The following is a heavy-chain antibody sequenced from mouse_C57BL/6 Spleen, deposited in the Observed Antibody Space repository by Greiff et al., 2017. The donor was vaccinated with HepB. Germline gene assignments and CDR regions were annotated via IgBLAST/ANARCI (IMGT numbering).Heavy chain of an antibody. Sequence: QVQLQQSGAELVRPGTSVKVSCKASGYAFTNYLIEWVKQRPGQGLEWIGVINPGSGGTNYNEKFKGKATLTADKSSSTAYMQLSSLTSEDSAVYFCARGRRDEDYFDYWGQGTTLTVSS. V-gene: IGHV1-54*01. J-gene: IGHJ2*01. CDR1: GYAFTNYL. CDR3: ARGRRDEDYFDY. CDR2: INPGSGGT.